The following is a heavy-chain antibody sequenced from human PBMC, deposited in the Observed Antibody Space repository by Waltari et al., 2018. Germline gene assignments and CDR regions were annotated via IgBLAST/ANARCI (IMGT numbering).Heavy chain of an antibody. Sequence: QVQLVQSGAEVKKPGASVKGSCKASGYTFTSYYMHGVRQAPGQGLEWMGIINPSGGSTSYAQKFQGRVTMTRDTSTSTVYMELSSLRSEDTAVYYCARDYERSAVAGTTTPTLGDYWGQGTLVTVSS. J-gene: IGHJ4*02. CDR3: ARDYERSAVAGTTTPTLGDY. D-gene: IGHD6-19*01. V-gene: IGHV1-46*03. CDR1: GYTFTSYY. CDR2: INPSGGST.